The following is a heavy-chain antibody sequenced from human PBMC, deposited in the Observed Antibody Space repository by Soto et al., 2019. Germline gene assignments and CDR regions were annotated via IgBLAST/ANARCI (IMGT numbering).Heavy chain of an antibody. V-gene: IGHV3-11*01. CDR3: ARVRAGYDFWSGYYTPRFNWFDP. J-gene: IGHJ5*02. CDR2: ISSSGSTI. Sequence: QVQLVESGGGLVKPGGSLRLSCAASGFTFSDYYMSWIRPAPGKGLEWVSYISSSGSTIYYADSVKGRFTISRDNAKNSLYLQMNSLRAEDTAVYYCARVRAGYDFWSGYYTPRFNWFDPWGQGTLVTVSS. D-gene: IGHD3-3*01. CDR1: GFTFSDYY.